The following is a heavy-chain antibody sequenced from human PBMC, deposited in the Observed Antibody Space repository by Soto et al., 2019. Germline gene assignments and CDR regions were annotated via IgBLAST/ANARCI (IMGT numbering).Heavy chain of an antibody. CDR3: ARGWLATGGSLSYMDV. CDR2: IGTAGDT. J-gene: IGHJ6*03. D-gene: IGHD6-13*01. CDR1: GSTISSYD. V-gene: IGHV3-13*01. Sequence: PGGSLRVSCAASGSTISSYDMHWVRQATGKGLEWVSAIGTAGDTYYPGSVKGRFTISRENAKNSLYLQMNSLRAGDTALYYCARGWLATGGSLSYMDVWGKGTTVTVSS.